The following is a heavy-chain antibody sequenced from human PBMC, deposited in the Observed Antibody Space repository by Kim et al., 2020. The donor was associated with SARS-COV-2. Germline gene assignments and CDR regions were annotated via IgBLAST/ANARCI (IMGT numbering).Heavy chain of an antibody. J-gene: IGHJ5*02. CDR1: GGSFSGYY. Sequence: SETLSLTCAVYGGSFSGYYWSWIRQPPGKGLEWIGEINHSGNTNYNPSLKSRVTISVDTSKNQFSLKLSSVTAADTAVYYCARVSRYYYDSSGYRNWFDPWGQGTLVTVSS. CDR3: ARVSRYYYDSSGYRNWFDP. D-gene: IGHD3-22*01. CDR2: INHSGNT. V-gene: IGHV4-34*01.